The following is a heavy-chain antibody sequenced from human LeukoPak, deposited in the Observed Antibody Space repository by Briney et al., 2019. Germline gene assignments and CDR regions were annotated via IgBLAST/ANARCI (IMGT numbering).Heavy chain of an antibody. V-gene: IGHV1-69*04. D-gene: IGHD4-17*01. CDR3: ARVVGVTTFDY. Sequence: ASVKVSCKASGGTFSSYAISWVRQAPGQGHEWMGRIIPILGIANYAQKFQGRVTITADKSTSTAYMELSSLRSEDTAVYYCARVVGVTTFDYWGQGTLVTVSS. CDR2: IIPILGIA. J-gene: IGHJ4*02. CDR1: GGTFSSYA.